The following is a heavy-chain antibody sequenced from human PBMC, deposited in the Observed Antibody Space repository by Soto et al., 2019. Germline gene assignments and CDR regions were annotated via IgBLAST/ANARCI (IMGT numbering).Heavy chain of an antibody. CDR2: INPNSGGT. Sequence: ASVKVSCKASGYTFTGYYMHWVRQAPGQGLEWMGWINPNSGGTNYAQKFQGRATMTRDTSISTAYMELSRLRSDDTAVYYCARFRRSRLLWFGESDWGQGTLVTVSS. D-gene: IGHD3-10*01. CDR3: ARFRRSRLLWFGESD. CDR1: GYTFTGYY. J-gene: IGHJ4*02. V-gene: IGHV1-2*02.